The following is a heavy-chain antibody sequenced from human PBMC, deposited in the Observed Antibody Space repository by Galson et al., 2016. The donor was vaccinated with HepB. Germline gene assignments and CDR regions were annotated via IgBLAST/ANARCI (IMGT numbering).Heavy chain of an antibody. D-gene: IGHD4-23*01. CDR2: IYYNGNT. CDR3: ARDLPYDYHGNDNWFDP. CDR1: GVSIRDYY. Sequence: SETLSLTCSVSGVSIRDYYWSWLRLSPGKGLEWIGCIYYNGNTNANPSLKSRVTMSVDMSKSHFSLRLASLTTADTAVYFCARDLPYDYHGNDNWFDPWGQGTLVTVSS. V-gene: IGHV4-59*01. J-gene: IGHJ5*02.